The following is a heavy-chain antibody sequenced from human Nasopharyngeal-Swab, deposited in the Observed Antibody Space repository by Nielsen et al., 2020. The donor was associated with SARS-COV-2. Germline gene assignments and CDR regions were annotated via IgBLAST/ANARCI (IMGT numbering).Heavy chain of an antibody. CDR1: GGSISSDY. D-gene: IGHD3-9*01. Sequence: SETLSLTCSVSGGSISSDYWSWIRQSPAKGLEWIGYIHSDGSTNYNPSLKSRVTMSLDTSKNQFSLKVSSVTAADTAMYYCARYTTDWVSFDYWAREPWSPSPQ. CDR3: ARYTTDWVSFDY. J-gene: IGHJ4*02. V-gene: IGHV4-59*13. CDR2: IHSDGST.